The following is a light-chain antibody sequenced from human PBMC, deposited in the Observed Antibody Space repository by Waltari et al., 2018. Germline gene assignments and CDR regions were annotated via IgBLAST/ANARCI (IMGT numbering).Light chain of an antibody. V-gene: IGKV1-39*01. Sequence: DIQMTQSPPSLSASVGDTITIPCRASQDVGTHLNWYQYTPPKALKLLIFGASSLQRGVPSRFSGRGSGTDFTLTVSGLQPEDFTTYCCQQSFSSPWTFGPGT. J-gene: IGKJ1*01. CDR2: GAS. CDR1: QDVGTH. CDR3: QQSFSSPWT.